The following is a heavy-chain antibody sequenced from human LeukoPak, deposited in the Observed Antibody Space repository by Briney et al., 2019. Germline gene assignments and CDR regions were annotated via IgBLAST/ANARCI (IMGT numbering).Heavy chain of an antibody. CDR1: GFTFSSYA. V-gene: IGHV3-23*01. J-gene: IGHJ4*02. Sequence: PGGSLRLSCAASGFTFSSYAMSWVRQAPGKGLEWVSAISGSGGSTYYADSVKGRFTISRDSSKNALYLQMNSLRAEGTAVYYCAKGASNSRYFDYWGQGTLVTVSS. CDR2: ISGSGGST. D-gene: IGHD6-6*01. CDR3: AKGASNSRYFDY.